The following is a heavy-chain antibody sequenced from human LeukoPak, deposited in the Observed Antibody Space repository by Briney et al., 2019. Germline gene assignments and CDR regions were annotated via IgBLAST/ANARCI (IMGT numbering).Heavy chain of an antibody. D-gene: IGHD6-6*01. CDR2: IIPIFGSA. J-gene: IGHJ2*01. CDR3: ARSNEEGQSIAARGDYWYFDL. Sequence: ASVKVSCKASGGTFSSYVISWVRQAPGQGLEWMGGIIPIFGSANYAQKFQGRVTITADESTSTAYMELSSLRSEDTAVYYCARSNEEGQSIAARGDYWYFDLWGRGTLVTVSS. CDR1: GGTFSSYV. V-gene: IGHV1-69*13.